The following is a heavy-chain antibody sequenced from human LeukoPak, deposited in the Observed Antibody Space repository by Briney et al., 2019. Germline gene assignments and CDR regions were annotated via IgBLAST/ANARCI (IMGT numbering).Heavy chain of an antibody. V-gene: IGHV5-51*01. CDR1: GYDFTTSW. J-gene: IGHJ4*02. Sequence: GESLKISCQGSGYDFTTSWIGWVRHMPGKGLEWMGIIYPGDSDTKYSPSFKGQVTISADKSISTAYLQWSSLKASDTAMYYCARPWGLVRWGQGTLVIVSA. D-gene: IGHD3-16*01. CDR3: ARPWGLVR. CDR2: IYPGDSDT.